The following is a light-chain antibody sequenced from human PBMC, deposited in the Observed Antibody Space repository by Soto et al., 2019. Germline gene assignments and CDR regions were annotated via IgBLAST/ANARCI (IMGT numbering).Light chain of an antibody. V-gene: IGKV3-20*01. Sequence: EVVLTQSPDTLSLSPGERATLSCRASQAVSNKYLTWYQQKRDQPPRLLTYGASTRATSIPDRFSGSGSGTDSTLTMGRLEPEDFAMYYCQHYGDSRWTVXQGTEV. J-gene: IGKJ1*01. CDR1: QAVSNKY. CDR2: GAS. CDR3: QHYGDSRWT.